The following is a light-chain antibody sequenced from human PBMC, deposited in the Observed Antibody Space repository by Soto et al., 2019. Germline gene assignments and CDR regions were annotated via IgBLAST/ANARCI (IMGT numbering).Light chain of an antibody. Sequence: EIVLTQSTATLSLSPGERATLSCRASQYIGGYLAWYQLRPGQGPRLLIFDAASRATGIPDRVSGSGSGTDFTLTIGRLEPEDFAVYYCQQRASWPLTFGGGTKVEIK. V-gene: IGKV3-11*01. J-gene: IGKJ4*01. CDR1: QYIGGY. CDR3: QQRASWPLT. CDR2: DAA.